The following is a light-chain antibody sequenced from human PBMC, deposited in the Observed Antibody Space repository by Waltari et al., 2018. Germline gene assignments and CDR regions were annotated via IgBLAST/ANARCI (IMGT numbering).Light chain of an antibody. Sequence: SVPTPPPPASGPPGQSVTLPSSRTSPPTRRHYVSLYQQLPGTAPKLLIYRNNQRPSGVPDRFSGSKSGTSASLAISGLRSEDEADYYCAAWDDSLSGLVFGGGTKLTVL. J-gene: IGLJ2*01. V-gene: IGLV1-47*01. CDR1: SPPTRRHY. CDR2: RNN. CDR3: AAWDDSLSGLV.